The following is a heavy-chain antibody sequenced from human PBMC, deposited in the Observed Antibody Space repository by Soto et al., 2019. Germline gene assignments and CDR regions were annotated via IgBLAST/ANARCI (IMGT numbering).Heavy chain of an antibody. CDR3: ARSGPDGYNYGDYFDY. D-gene: IGHD5-12*01. J-gene: IGHJ4*02. CDR2: IYPGDSDT. V-gene: IGHV5-51*01. Sequence: GESLKISCKGSGYSFTSYWIGWVRQMPGKGLEWMGIIYPGDSDTRYSPSFQGQVTISADKSISTAYLQWSSLKASDTAMYYCARSGPDGYNYGDYFDYWGQGTLVTVSS. CDR1: GYSFTSYW.